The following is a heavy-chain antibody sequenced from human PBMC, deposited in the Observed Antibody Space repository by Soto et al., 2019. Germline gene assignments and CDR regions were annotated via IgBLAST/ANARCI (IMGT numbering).Heavy chain of an antibody. J-gene: IGHJ4*02. CDR2: IYYSGST. CDR1: GGSISSSSYY. V-gene: IGHV4-39*01. CDR3: ARRPHISSGWTEFDY. Sequence: QLQLQESGPGLVQPSETLSLTCTVSGGSISSSSYYWGWIRQPPGKGLEWIGSIYYSGSTYYNPSLTGRVTISVDTSKNQFSLKLSSVTAADTAVYYCARRPHISSGWTEFDYWGQGTLVTVSS. D-gene: IGHD6-19*01.